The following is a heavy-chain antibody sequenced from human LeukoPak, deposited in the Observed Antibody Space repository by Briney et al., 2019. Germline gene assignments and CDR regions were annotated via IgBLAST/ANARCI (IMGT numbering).Heavy chain of an antibody. D-gene: IGHD2-8*02. CDR3: ARVVPGTGFFY. V-gene: IGHV3-21*01. CDR1: GFTFSSYT. J-gene: IGHJ4*02. Sequence: GGSLRLSCAASGFTFSSYTMNWVRQAPGKGLEWVSFISRSSHIYYADSVKGRFTISRDNAKNSLYLQMNSLRAEDTAVYYCARVVPGTGFFYWGQGTLVTVSS. CDR2: ISRSSHI.